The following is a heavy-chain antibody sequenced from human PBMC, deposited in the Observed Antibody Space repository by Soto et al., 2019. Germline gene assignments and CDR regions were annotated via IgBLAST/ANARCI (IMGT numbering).Heavy chain of an antibody. CDR1: GYTFTGHY. D-gene: IGHD6-6*01. CDR2: INPDNGGT. CDR3: AREVGRVGYSSSSCDY. Sequence: QVQLVQSGAEVKKPGASVKVSCKASGYTFTGHYMYWVRQAFGQGLEWMGWINPDNGGTSYAQKFQGRVTMTTDPPISTAYMELSRLTSDDTAVYYCAREVGRVGYSSSSCDYWGQGSLVTVST. J-gene: IGHJ4*02. V-gene: IGHV1-2*02.